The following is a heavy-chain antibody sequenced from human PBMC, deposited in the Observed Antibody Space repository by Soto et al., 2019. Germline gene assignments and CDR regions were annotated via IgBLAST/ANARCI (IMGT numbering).Heavy chain of an antibody. V-gene: IGHV4-31*03. Sequence: PSETLSLTCTVSGGSISSGGYYWSWIRQHPGKGLEWIGYIYYSGSTYYNPSLKSRVTISVDTSKNQFSLKLSSVTAADTAVYYCAREAHSGYVYYYGSRTSTTTPSSFDYWGQGTLVTVSS. D-gene: IGHD3-10*01. CDR3: AREAHSGYVYYYGSRTSTTTPSSFDY. CDR1: GGSISSGGYY. CDR2: IYYSGST. J-gene: IGHJ4*02.